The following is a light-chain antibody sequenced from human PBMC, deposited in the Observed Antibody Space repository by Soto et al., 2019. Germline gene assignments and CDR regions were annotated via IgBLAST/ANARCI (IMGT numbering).Light chain of an antibody. Sequence: IRMTQSPSSFSASTGDRVTITCRASQGISSYLAWYQQKPGKAPKLLIYAASTLQSGVPSRFSGSGSGTDFTLTISSLQPDDFATYYCQQYNSYTWTFGQGTKVDIK. J-gene: IGKJ1*01. CDR2: AAS. CDR1: QGISSY. V-gene: IGKV1-8*01. CDR3: QQYNSYTWT.